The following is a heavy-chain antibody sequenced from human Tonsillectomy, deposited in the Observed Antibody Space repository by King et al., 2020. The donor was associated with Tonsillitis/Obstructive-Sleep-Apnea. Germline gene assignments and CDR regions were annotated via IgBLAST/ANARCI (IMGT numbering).Heavy chain of an antibody. CDR1: GGTFSGYT. CDR2: IIPIFGTA. V-gene: IGHV1-69*12. D-gene: IGHD1-1*01. CDR3: ARVGGMTGTREGN. Sequence: QLVQSGAEVKKPGSSVKVSCKASGGTFSGYTYSWVRQAPGQGLEWMGGIIPIFGTANYAQRFHGRVTITADESSRTVYMDLSSLVSDDTAVYYCARVGGMTGTREGNWGQGTLVTVSS. J-gene: IGHJ4*02.